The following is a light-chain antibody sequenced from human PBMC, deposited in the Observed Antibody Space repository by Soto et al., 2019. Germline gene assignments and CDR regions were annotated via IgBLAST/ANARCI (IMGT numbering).Light chain of an antibody. Sequence: DIQMTQSPSSLSASVGDRVTITCQASHDISNYLNWYQQKPGKAPKLLIYGASNLETGVPSRFSGSGSGTDFTFTISSLQPEDIATYYCQYCDYLPLFGPGTTVDLK. V-gene: IGKV1-33*01. J-gene: IGKJ3*01. CDR3: QYCDYLPL. CDR2: GAS. CDR1: HDISNY.